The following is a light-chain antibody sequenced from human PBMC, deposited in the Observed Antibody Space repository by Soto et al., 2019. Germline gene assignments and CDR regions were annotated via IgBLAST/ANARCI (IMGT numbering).Light chain of an antibody. CDR1: QSLLHSNGYNY. J-gene: IGKJ1*01. Sequence: DVVMTQSPLSLPVTPGEPASISCRSSQSLLHSNGYNYLDWYLQKPGQSPRLLIYLGSNRASGVPDRFSGSGSGTDFTLKIRRVEAEDVGVYYCMQGKQTSWTFGQGTKVEIK. V-gene: IGKV2-28*01. CDR3: MQGKQTSWT. CDR2: LGS.